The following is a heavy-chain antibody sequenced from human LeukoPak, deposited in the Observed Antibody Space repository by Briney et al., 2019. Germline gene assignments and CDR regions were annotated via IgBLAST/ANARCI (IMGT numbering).Heavy chain of an antibody. Sequence: GGSLRLSCAASGFTFSNAWMSWVRQAPGKGLEWVSSISSSSSYIYYADSVKGRFTISRDNAKNSLYLQMNSLRAEDTAVYYCARVEMATITLDYWGQGTLVTVSS. D-gene: IGHD5-24*01. CDR1: GFTFSNAW. CDR3: ARVEMATITLDY. J-gene: IGHJ4*02. CDR2: ISSSSSYI. V-gene: IGHV3-21*01.